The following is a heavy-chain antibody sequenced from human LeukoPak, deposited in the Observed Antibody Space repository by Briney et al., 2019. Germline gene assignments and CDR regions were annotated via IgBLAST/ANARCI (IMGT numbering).Heavy chain of an antibody. D-gene: IGHD3-10*01. J-gene: IGHJ3*02. V-gene: IGHV4-59*01. CDR1: GGSISSYY. Sequence: KSSETLSLTCTVSGGSISSYYWSWIRQPPGKGLEWIGYIYYSGSTNYNPSLKSRVTISVDTSKNQFSLKLSSVTAADTAVYYRARDGMVRGVITADDAFDIWGQGTMVTVSS. CDR3: ARDGMVRGVITADDAFDI. CDR2: IYYSGST.